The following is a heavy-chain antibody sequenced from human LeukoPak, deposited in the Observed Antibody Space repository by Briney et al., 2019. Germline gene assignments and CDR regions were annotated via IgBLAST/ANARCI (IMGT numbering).Heavy chain of an antibody. CDR3: ASFPTPHYYDSSGYSLDY. CDR2: IYHTGTT. V-gene: IGHV4-4*02. Sequence: SGTLSLTCTPSRGPIMTTHWWSWVRQPPGKGLEWIGEIYHTGTTNYSPSLKSRLTISVDQSRNQFSLRLSSVTAADTAVYYCASFPTPHYYDSSGYSLDYWGQGTLVTVSS. D-gene: IGHD3-22*01. J-gene: IGHJ4*02. CDR1: RGPIMTTHW.